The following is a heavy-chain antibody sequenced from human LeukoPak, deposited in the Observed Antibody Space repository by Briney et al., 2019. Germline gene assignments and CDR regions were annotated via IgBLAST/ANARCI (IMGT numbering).Heavy chain of an antibody. V-gene: IGHV3-23*01. CDR1: GFTFSSYG. Sequence: GRSLRLSCAASGFTFSSYGMHWVRQAPGKGLEWVSAISGSGGSTYYADSVKGRFTISRDNSKNTLYLQMNSLRAEDTAVYYCAKDLYGDYTNWFDPWGQGTLVTVSS. CDR2: ISGSGGST. D-gene: IGHD4-17*01. J-gene: IGHJ5*02. CDR3: AKDLYGDYTNWFDP.